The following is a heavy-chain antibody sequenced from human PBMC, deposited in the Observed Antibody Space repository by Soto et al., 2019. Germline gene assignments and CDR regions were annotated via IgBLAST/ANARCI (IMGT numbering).Heavy chain of an antibody. CDR1: GFTFSSYS. D-gene: IGHD5-12*01. Sequence: PGGSLRLSCAASGFTFSSYSMNWVRQAPGKGLEWVSSISSSSSYIYYADSVKGRFTISRDNAKNSLYLQMNSLRAEDTAMYYCARDHGMATIFDYWGQGTLVTVSS. CDR3: ARDHGMATIFDY. V-gene: IGHV3-21*01. J-gene: IGHJ4*02. CDR2: ISSSSSYI.